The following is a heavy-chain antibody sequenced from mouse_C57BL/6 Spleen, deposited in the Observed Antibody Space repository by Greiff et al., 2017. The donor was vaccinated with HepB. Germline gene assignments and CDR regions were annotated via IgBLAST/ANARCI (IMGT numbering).Heavy chain of an antibody. V-gene: IGHV1-75*01. Sequence: VQLQQSGPELVKPGASVKISCKASGYTFTDYYIDWVKQRPGQGLEWIGWIFPGSGSTYYNEKFKGKATLTVDKSSSTAYMLLSSLTSEDSAVYFWARSGVVAKGYAMDYWGQGTSVTVSS. J-gene: IGHJ4*01. CDR3: ARSGVVAKGYAMDY. CDR2: IFPGSGST. D-gene: IGHD1-1*01. CDR1: GYTFTDYY.